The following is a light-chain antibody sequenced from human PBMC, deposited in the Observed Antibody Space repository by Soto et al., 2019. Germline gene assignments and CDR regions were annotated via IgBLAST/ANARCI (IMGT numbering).Light chain of an antibody. CDR1: SSDVGSYNL. CDR3: CSYAGGGTFE. CDR2: EDS. J-gene: IGLJ3*02. Sequence: SALTQPASVSGSPGQSIPISRTGTSSDVGSYNLVSWDQPSPGKAPKLMIYEDSKRPSGVSDRFSGSKSGNTASLTISGLQAEEEADYYCCSYAGGGTFEFGGGTKLTVL. V-gene: IGLV2-23*02.